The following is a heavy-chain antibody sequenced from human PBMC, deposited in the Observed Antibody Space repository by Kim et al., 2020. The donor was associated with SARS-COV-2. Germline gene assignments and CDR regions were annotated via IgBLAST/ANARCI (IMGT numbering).Heavy chain of an antibody. CDR3: ASNWAGSFDY. J-gene: IGHJ4*02. CDR2: TA. D-gene: IGHD6-19*01. Sequence: TANYEQKFQGRVTITADEPTSTAYMELSSLRSEDTAVYYCASNWAGSFDYWGQGTLVTVSS. V-gene: IGHV1-69*01.